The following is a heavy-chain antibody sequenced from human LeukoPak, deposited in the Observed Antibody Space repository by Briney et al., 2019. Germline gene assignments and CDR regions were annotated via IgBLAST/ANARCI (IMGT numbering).Heavy chain of an antibody. V-gene: IGHV1-8*01. CDR3: ARQLRWDQYYFDY. CDR1: GYTFTSYD. Sequence: ASVKVSCKASGYTFTSYDINWVRQATGQGLEWMGWMNPNSGNTGYAQKFQGRVTMTRNTSISTAYMELSSLRSEDTAVYYCARQLRWDQYYFDYWGQGTLVIVSS. J-gene: IGHJ4*02. CDR2: MNPNSGNT. D-gene: IGHD4-23*01.